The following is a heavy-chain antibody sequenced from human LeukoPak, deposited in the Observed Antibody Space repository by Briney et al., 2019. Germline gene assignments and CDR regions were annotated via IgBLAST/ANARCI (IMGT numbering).Heavy chain of an antibody. V-gene: IGHV1-18*01. CDR2: ISAYNGNT. J-gene: IGHJ4*02. D-gene: IGHD3-10*01. Sequence: GASVQFSCKASGSTFTSYGISWVRPAPGQGLEWMGWISAYNGNTNYAQKLQGRVTMTTDTSTSTAYMELRSLRSDDTAVYYCARSGPLWFGEFLTAEGGLLDDWGQGTLVTVSS. CDR3: ARSGPLWFGEFLTAEGGLLDD. CDR1: GSTFTSYG.